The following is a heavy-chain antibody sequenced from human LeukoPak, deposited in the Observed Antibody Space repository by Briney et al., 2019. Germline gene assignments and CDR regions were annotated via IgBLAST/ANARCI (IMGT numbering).Heavy chain of an antibody. CDR3: AKDGPDWGSYFDY. Sequence: GGSLRLSCAASGLTFTSYTMNWVRQAPGKGLEWVSGISRSDGSTYYADSVRGRFTVSRDNSKNTLYLQMSSLRAEDTALYYCAKDGPDWGSYFDYWGQGALVTVSS. CDR1: GLTFTSYT. D-gene: IGHD7-27*01. CDR2: ISRSDGST. V-gene: IGHV3-23*01. J-gene: IGHJ4*02.